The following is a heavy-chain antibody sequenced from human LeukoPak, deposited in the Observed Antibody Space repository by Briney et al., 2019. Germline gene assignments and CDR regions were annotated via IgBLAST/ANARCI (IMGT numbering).Heavy chain of an antibody. CDR3: AKEGVKLVGATPPPFDY. Sequence: GRSLRLSCAASGFTFSSYGMHWVRQAPGKGLEWVAVISYDGSNKYYADSVKGRFTISRDNSKNTLYLQMNSLRAEDTAVYYCAKEGVKLVGATPPPFDYWGQGTLVTVSS. J-gene: IGHJ4*02. CDR2: ISYDGSNK. V-gene: IGHV3-30*18. D-gene: IGHD1-26*01. CDR1: GFTFSSYG.